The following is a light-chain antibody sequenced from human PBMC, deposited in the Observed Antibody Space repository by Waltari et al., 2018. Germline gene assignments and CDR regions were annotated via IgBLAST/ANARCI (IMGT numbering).Light chain of an antibody. V-gene: IGKV4-1*01. CDR3: QQYYSTPLT. J-gene: IGKJ4*01. Sequence: DIVMTQSPDSLAVSLGERATINCKSSQSVLYSSNNKNYLAWYQQKPGQPPKLLISWASTRESGVPDRFSGSGSGTDFTLTISSLQAEDVAVYYCQQYYSTPLTFGGGPKVEIK. CDR1: QSVLYSSNNKNY. CDR2: WAS.